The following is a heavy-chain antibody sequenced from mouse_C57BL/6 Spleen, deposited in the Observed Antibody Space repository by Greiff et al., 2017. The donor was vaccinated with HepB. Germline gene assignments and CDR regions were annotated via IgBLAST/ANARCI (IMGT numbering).Heavy chain of an antibody. Sequence: EVQLQESGGGLVQPGGSMKLSCAASGFTFSDAWMNWVRQSPEKGLEWVAEIRNKANNHATYYAESVKGRFTISRDDSKSSVYLQMNSLRAEDTGIYYCTRPYAYYFDYWGQGTTLTVSS. CDR3: TRPYAYYFDY. CDR2: IRNKANNHAT. CDR1: GFTFSDAW. J-gene: IGHJ2*01. V-gene: IGHV6-6*01. D-gene: IGHD2-12*01.